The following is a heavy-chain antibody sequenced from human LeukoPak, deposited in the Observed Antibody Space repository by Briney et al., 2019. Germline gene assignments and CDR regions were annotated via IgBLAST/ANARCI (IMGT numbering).Heavy chain of an antibody. Sequence: SETLSLTCTVSGDSISNYYWTWIRQPAGKGLEWIGQIYISGGTKYNPSLESRVTISVDKSNNQISLKLNSVTAADTAVYYCARRTVAGREFDYWAQGTLVTVSS. CDR3: ARRTVAGREFDY. CDR1: GDSISNYY. J-gene: IGHJ4*02. V-gene: IGHV4-4*07. CDR2: IYISGGT. D-gene: IGHD6-19*01.